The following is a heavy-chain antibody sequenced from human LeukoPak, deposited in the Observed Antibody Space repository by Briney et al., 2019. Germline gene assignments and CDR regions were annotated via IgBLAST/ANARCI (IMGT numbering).Heavy chain of an antibody. CDR1: DGSITSSSHY. D-gene: IGHD2-15*01. V-gene: IGHV4-39*01. CDR2: IYYSGNT. J-gene: IGHJ4*02. CDR3: ARLVVASAKKYFDY. Sequence: SETLSLTCTYSDGSITSSSHYRCWIRQPPGKGLEWIGNIYYSGNTYYNPSLKSRVTTSVDTSKNQFSLKLSSVTAEDTAVYYCARLVVASAKKYFDYWGQGTLFTVSS.